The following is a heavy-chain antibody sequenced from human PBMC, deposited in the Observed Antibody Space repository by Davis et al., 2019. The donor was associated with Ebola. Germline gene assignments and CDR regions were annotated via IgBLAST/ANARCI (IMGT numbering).Heavy chain of an antibody. CDR1: GFIFHSYA. Sequence: GGSLRLSCAASGFIFHSYAMSWVRQAPGGGLEWVSAIGGSGIATYYADSLEGRFIISRDNSRNTLYLQMKSLRAEDSDVYYCAKDIAVAGTYDYWGQGTLVTVSS. CDR2: IGGSGIAT. D-gene: IGHD6-19*01. CDR3: AKDIAVAGTYDY. J-gene: IGHJ4*02. V-gene: IGHV3-23*01.